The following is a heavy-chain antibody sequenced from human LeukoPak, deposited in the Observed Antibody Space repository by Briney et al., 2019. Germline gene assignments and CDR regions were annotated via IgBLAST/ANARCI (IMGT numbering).Heavy chain of an antibody. CDR3: AKDEADYDSSGYYPDPI. D-gene: IGHD3-22*01. CDR2: ISLNGGST. V-gene: IGHV3-20*04. J-gene: IGHJ3*02. CDR1: GFTFSSYS. Sequence: GGSLRLSCAASGFTFSSYSMNWVRQAPGKGLEWVSGISLNGGSTGYADSVKGRFTISRDNAKNSLYLQMNSLRAEDTAVYYCAKDEADYDSSGYYPDPIWGQGTMVTVSS.